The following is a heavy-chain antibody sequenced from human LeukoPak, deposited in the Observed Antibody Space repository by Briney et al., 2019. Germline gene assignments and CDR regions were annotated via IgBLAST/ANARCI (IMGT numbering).Heavy chain of an antibody. CDR2: IKQDGSEK. V-gene: IGHV3-7*04. Sequence: GGSLRLSCAASGFSFSTYWMSWVRQAPGKGLEWVATIKQDGSEKYYVDSVKGRFTISRDNAKNSLFLQMNSLRVEDTAVYYCSGGSRFVDYWGQGTLVTVSS. CDR1: GFSFSTYW. J-gene: IGHJ4*02. D-gene: IGHD3-10*01. CDR3: SGGSRFVDY.